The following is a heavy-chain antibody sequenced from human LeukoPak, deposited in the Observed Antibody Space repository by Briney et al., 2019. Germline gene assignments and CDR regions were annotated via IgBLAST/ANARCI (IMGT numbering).Heavy chain of an antibody. Sequence: ASVKVSCKASGYTFTSYGISWVRQGPGQGLEWLGWIGAYNGNTNYAQKLQGRVTMTTDTSTSTAYMELRSLRSDDTAVYYCARDYGYDYVWGSYSHFDYWGQGTLVTVSS. J-gene: IGHJ4*02. CDR1: GYTFTSYG. D-gene: IGHD3-16*01. CDR3: ARDYGYDYVWGSYSHFDY. CDR2: IGAYNGNT. V-gene: IGHV1-18*01.